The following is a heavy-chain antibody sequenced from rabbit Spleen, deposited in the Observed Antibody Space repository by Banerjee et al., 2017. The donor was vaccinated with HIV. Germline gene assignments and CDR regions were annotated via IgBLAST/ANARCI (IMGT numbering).Heavy chain of an antibody. CDR1: GFSFSSGYD. CDR3: ARDSGSSFSSYGMDL. Sequence: QEQLEESGGDLVKPEGSLTLTCTASGFSFSSGYDMCWVRQAPGKGLEWIACIGTGFGDTYYANWAKGRFTISKTSSTTVTLQVTSLTAADTATYFCARDSGSSFSSYGMDLWGPGTLVTVS. J-gene: IGHJ6*01. D-gene: IGHD8-1*01. V-gene: IGHV1S45*01. CDR2: IGTGFGDT.